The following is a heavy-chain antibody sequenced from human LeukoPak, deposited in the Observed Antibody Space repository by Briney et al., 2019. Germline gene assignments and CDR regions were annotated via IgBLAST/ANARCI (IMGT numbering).Heavy chain of an antibody. D-gene: IGHD1-26*01. V-gene: IGHV4-38-2*02. J-gene: IGHJ4*02. CDR3: ARDSGVGATDY. CDR1: GSSISSGYF. CDR2: IYHSGGT. Sequence: SETLSLTCTVSGSSISSGYFWGWIRQPPEKGLEWIGSIYHSGGTYYNPSLKSRVTISVDTSKNQFSLKLSSVTAADTAVYYCARDSGVGATDYWGQGTLVTVSS.